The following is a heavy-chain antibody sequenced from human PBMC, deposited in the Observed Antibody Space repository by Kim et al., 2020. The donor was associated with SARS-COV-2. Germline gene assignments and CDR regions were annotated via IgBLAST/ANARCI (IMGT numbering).Heavy chain of an antibody. V-gene: IGHV3-48*02. Sequence: YADSVKGRFTISRDNAKDSLYLQMNSLRDEDTAVYYCASQNPFYNILGLDHWGQGALVTVSS. J-gene: IGHJ4*02. D-gene: IGHD3-9*01. CDR3: ASQNPFYNILGLDH.